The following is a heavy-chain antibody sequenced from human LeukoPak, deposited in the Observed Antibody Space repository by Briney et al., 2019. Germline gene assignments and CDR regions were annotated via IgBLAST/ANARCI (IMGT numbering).Heavy chain of an antibody. V-gene: IGHV3-33*01. CDR3: ARPRYSGSIASDFDS. Sequence: GGSLILSCAASGFTFISYGMHWVRQAPGKGLEWVAVVWYDRSNKYYADSVKGRFSISRDNSKNTLYLQMDSLRAEDTAVYYCARPRYSGSIASDFDSWGQGTLVTVSS. CDR2: VWYDRSNK. CDR1: GFTFISYG. J-gene: IGHJ4*02. D-gene: IGHD1-26*01.